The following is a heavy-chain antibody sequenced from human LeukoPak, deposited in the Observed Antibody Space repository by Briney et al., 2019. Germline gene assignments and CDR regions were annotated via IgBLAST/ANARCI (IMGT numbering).Heavy chain of an antibody. CDR3: ARRVEGHAFDI. CDR2: NNINTGNP. V-gene: IGHV7-4-1*02. J-gene: IGHJ3*02. CDR1: GYTFPNYA. Sequence: RGASVKVSCKASGYTFPNYALNWVRQAPGQGLEWMGWNNINTGNPTYAQGFTGRFVFSLDTSISTAYLQISSLKAEDTAVYYCARRVEGHAFDIWGQGTMVTVSS. D-gene: IGHD1-1*01.